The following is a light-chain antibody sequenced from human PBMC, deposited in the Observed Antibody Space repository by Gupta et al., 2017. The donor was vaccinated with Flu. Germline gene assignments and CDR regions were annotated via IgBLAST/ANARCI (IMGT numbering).Light chain of an antibody. CDR3: QQDGISLCT. J-gene: IGKJ2*02. V-gene: IGKV3-20*01. CDR1: QSVKNNL. CDR2: GAS. Sequence: GPLFLSPGASATPSFRAIQSVKNNLLTWYQQKAGQAPRLLIYGASSRATGIPDRFSGSGSGTDFTLTIRRLEPEDFAVYYCQQDGISLCTFGQGTKLEIK.